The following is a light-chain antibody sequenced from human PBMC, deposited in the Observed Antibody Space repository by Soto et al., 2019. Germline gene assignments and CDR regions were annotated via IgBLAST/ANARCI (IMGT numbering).Light chain of an antibody. CDR1: QTVLTN. V-gene: IGKV3-15*01. J-gene: IGKJ1*01. Sequence: EIVLTQSPLSLSLSPGERATLSCRASQTVLTNLAWYQQKPGQAPRLLIYAASATATGIPARFSGSGSGTEFTLTIRSLQSEDFAVYYCQQYNHWPRTFGQGTKVDIK. CDR3: QQYNHWPRT. CDR2: AAS.